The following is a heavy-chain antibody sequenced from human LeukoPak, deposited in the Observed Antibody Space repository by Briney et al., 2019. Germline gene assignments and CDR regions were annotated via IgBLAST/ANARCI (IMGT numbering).Heavy chain of an antibody. CDR2: IYHSGSN. D-gene: IGHD2-2*01. J-gene: IGHJ5*02. CDR3: ARSRNLGYCSSTSCYVDWFDP. V-gene: IGHV4-38-2*01. CDR1: GYSISSGYY. Sequence: SETLSLTCAVSGYSISSGYYWGWIRPPPGKGLEWIGSIYHSGSNYYNPSLKSRVTISVDTSKNQFSLKLSSVAAADTAVYYCARSRNLGYCSSTSCYVDWFDPWGQGTLVTVSS.